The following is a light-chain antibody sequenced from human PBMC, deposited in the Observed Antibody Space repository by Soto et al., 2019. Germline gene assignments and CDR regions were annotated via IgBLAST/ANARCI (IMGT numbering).Light chain of an antibody. V-gene: IGKV3-20*01. CDR1: QSVSSKY. Sequence: DIGLTQSPATLSLSPGERATLSCRASQSVSSKYLAWYQQKPGQPPRVLIYGTSIRATGIPARFSGGGSGTDFTLTIARLESEDFAVYYCQQYGSSLFTFGPGTKVDFK. CDR2: GTS. CDR3: QQYGSSLFT. J-gene: IGKJ3*01.